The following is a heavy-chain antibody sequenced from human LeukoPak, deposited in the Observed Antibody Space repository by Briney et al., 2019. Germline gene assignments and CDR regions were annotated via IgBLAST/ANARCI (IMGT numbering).Heavy chain of an antibody. CDR2: IRYDGDNE. D-gene: IGHD2-15*01. J-gene: IGHJ4*02. CDR3: ANLGFCRGGTCFDS. Sequence: GGSLRLSCAASGFTFSSYGMHWVRQAPGKGLEWVAFIRYDGDNEYYADSVKGRFTVSRDNSKNTLYLQMNSLRAEDTAVYYCANLGFCRGGTCFDSWGQGTLVTVSS. V-gene: IGHV3-30*02. CDR1: GFTFSSYG.